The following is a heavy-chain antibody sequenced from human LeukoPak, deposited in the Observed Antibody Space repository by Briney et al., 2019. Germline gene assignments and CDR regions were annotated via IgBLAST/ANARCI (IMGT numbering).Heavy chain of an antibody. V-gene: IGHV1-69*04. CDR2: IIPFGDIT. Sequence: SVKVSCKASGDTFSSYSINWVRQAPGQGLEWMGRIIPFGDITNYAQNFQDRVTIIAGKSTSTAYMELSNLKSQDTAVFYCARGTYSGFYFTLDSWGQGTLVTVSS. D-gene: IGHD6-19*01. CDR1: GDTFSSYS. J-gene: IGHJ4*02. CDR3: ARGTYSGFYFTLDS.